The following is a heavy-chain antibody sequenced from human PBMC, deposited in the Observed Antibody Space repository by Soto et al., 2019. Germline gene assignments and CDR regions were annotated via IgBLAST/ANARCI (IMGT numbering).Heavy chain of an antibody. CDR1: GFTFSSYA. Sequence: GGSLRLSCSASGFTFSSYAMHWVRQAPGKRLEYVSGVRGNGDPPFYADSVKGRFTISRDNSKNTLYLQMSSLSADDTAVYYCVKSRGGNNFDFFDWGQGALVTVSS. J-gene: IGHJ4*02. V-gene: IGHV3-64D*06. CDR3: VKSRGGNNFDFFD. CDR2: VRGNGDPP. D-gene: IGHD5-12*01.